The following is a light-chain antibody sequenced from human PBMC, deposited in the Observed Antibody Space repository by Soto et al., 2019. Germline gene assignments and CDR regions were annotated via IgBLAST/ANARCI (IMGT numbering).Light chain of an antibody. CDR3: QQYNSYPYT. Sequence: DIQMTQSPSTLSASVGDRVTITCRASQSISSWLAWYQQKPGKAPKLLIYKASSLESGVPSSFSGSGSGTEFTLTISSLQPDDFATYYCQQYNSYPYTFGQGTKVDSK. V-gene: IGKV1-5*03. J-gene: IGKJ2*01. CDR2: KAS. CDR1: QSISSW.